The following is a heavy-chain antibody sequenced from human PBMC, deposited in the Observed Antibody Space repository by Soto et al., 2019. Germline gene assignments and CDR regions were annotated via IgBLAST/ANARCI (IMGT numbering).Heavy chain of an antibody. CDR2: VTRKTDGETT. Sequence: GGSLRLSCTGSGFIFGDAWLSWVHQAPGKGLEWVARVTRKTDGETTDYAAPVTGRFTISRDVSKPTVYLQMNSLKIEDTGIYYCVAGSPFEYWGQGTLVTVSS. D-gene: IGHD1-26*01. J-gene: IGHJ4*02. CDR1: GFIFGDAW. V-gene: IGHV3-15*05. CDR3: VAGSPFEY.